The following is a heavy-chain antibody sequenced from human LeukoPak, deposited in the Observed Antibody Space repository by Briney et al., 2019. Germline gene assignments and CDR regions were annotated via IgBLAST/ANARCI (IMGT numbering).Heavy chain of an antibody. CDR2: IYHSGST. CDR3: ARGEYGSGSNRFDP. D-gene: IGHD3-10*01. CDR1: GYSISSGYY. J-gene: IGHJ5*02. Sequence: SETLSLTCAVSGYSISSGYYWGWIRQPPGKGLEWIGSIYHSGSTYYNPSLKSRVTISVDTSKNQFSLKLSSVTAADTAVYYCARGEYGSGSNRFDPWGQGTLVTVSS. V-gene: IGHV4-38-2*01.